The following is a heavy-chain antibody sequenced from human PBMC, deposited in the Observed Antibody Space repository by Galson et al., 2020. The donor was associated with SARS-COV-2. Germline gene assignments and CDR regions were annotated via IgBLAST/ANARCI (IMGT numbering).Heavy chain of an antibody. CDR3: ARENAITMIVVVISNDAFDI. D-gene: IGHD3-22*01. J-gene: IGHJ3*02. CDR2: INPNSGGT. CDR1: GYTFTGYY. Sequence: ASVKVSCKASGYTFTGYYMHWVRQAPGQGLEWMGWINPNSGGTNYAQKFQGRVTMTRDTSISTAYMELSRLRSYDTAVYYCARENAITMIVVVISNDAFDIWGQGTMVTVSS. V-gene: IGHV1-2*02.